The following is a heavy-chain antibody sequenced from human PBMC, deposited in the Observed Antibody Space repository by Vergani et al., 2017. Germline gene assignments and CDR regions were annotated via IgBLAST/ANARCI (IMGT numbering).Heavy chain of an antibody. CDR3: ASGIVVVPAPNYYYYYMDV. CDR1: GGTFSSYA. CDR2: LIPIFGTA. J-gene: IGHJ6*03. V-gene: IGHV1-69*01. D-gene: IGHD2-2*01. Sequence: QVQLVQSGAEVKKPGSSVKVSCKASGGTFSSYAISWVRQAPGQGLEWMGGLIPIFGTANYAQKFQGRVTITADESTSTAYMELSSLRSEDTAVYYCASGIVVVPAPNYYYYYMDVGGKGTTVTVYS.